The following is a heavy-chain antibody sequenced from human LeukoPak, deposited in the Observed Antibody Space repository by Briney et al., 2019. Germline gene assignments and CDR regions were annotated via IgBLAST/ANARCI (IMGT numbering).Heavy chain of an antibody. CDR3: ARGRFSRSYADYYYYGMDV. J-gene: IGHJ6*02. D-gene: IGHD2-2*01. CDR2: INHSGST. V-gene: IGHV4-34*01. Sequence: SETLSLTCAVYGGSFSGYYWSWIRQPPGKGLEWIGEINHSGSTNYNPSFKSRVTISVDTSKNQFSLKLSSVTAADTAVYYCARGRFSRSYADYYYYGMDVWGQGTTVTVSS. CDR1: GGSFSGYY.